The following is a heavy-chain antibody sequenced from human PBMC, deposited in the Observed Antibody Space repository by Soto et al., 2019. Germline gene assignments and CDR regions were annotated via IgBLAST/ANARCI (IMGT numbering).Heavy chain of an antibody. V-gene: IGHV5-51*01. Sequence: PGESLKISCKGSGYSCTSYWVGWVRQMPGKGLEWMGIIYPGDSDTRYSPSFQGQVTISADKSISTAYLQWSSLKASDTAMYYCARHTQYYDFWSGQAYYYYMDVWGKGTTVTVSS. CDR1: GYSCTSYW. CDR2: IYPGDSDT. CDR3: ARHTQYYDFWSGQAYYYYMDV. D-gene: IGHD3-3*01. J-gene: IGHJ6*03.